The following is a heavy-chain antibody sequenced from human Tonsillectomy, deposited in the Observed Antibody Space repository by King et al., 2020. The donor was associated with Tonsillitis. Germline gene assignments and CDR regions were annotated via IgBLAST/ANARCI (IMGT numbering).Heavy chain of an antibody. CDR3: ARAANDFDWLLNPWFDP. CDR1: GGSISSGTYS. J-gene: IGHJ5*01. V-gene: IGHV4-30-2*01. Sequence: QLQESGSRLVMPSQTLSLTCTVSGGSISSGTYSWSWIRQPPGKGLEWIGYMFYNGSAYYNPSFKSRVTLSVDRSKNQFSLKLKSVTAADTAMYYCARAANDFDWLLNPWFDPWGQGTLVTVSS. D-gene: IGHD3-9*01. CDR2: MFYNGSA.